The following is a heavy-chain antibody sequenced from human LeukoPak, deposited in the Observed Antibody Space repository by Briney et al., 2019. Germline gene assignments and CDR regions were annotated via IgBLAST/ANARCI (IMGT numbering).Heavy chain of an antibody. CDR1: GFTLSGYS. J-gene: IGHJ4*02. V-gene: IGHV3-21*01. CDR2: ISSSSSYI. Sequence: PGGSLRLSCAASGFTLSGYSMNWVRQAPGKGLEWVSSISSSSSYIYYADSMKGRFTISRDNAKKSMYLQINSLRAEDTAVYYCAREILAPGKTHDYWGQGTLVTVSS. CDR3: AREILAPGKTHDY.